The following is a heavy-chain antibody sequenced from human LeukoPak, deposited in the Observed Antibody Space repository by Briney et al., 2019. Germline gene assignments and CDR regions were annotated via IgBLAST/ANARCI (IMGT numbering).Heavy chain of an antibody. J-gene: IGHJ6*03. Sequence: PSETLSLTCTVSGGSISSYYWSWIRQPPGKGLEWIGSLYHPDSTHYKPPLKSRVTMSVATSRNQFSLRLSFVTAADTAVYYCARQYDSYFYYYLALWGTGTTVTVSS. CDR3: ARQYDSYFYYYLAL. V-gene: IGHV4-59*08. CDR1: GGSISSYY. CDR2: LYHPDST.